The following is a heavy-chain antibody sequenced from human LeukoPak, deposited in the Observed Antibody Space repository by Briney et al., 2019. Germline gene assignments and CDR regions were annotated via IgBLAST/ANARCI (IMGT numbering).Heavy chain of an antibody. CDR3: AKELGSSWYMGGYYFDY. CDR2: ISGSGGST. J-gene: IGHJ4*02. V-gene: IGHV3-23*01. D-gene: IGHD6-13*01. Sequence: GGSLRLSCAASGFTFSSYAMSWVRQAPGKGLEWVSAISGSGGSTYYADSVKGRFTISRDNSKNTLYLQMNSLRAEDTAVYYCAKELGSSWYMGGYYFDYWGQGTLVTVSS. CDR1: GFTFSSYA.